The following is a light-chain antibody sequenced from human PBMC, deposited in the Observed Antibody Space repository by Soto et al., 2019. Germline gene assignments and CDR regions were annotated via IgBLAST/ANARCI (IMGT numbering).Light chain of an antibody. J-gene: IGKJ4*01. CDR2: EAS. Sequence: EIVLTQSQATWLCFQGHKATLSCRPGQGFASYLAWYQQRPGRAPRLLTYEASNRATAFPARFSGSGSGTDFTLTIRSLEPEEFAVYYCQQRSDWPSTFGGGTKVEIK. CDR3: QQRSDWPST. CDR1: QGFASY. V-gene: IGKV3-11*01.